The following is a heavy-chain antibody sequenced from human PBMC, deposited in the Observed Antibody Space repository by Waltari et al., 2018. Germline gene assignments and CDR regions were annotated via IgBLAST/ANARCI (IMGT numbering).Heavy chain of an antibody. V-gene: IGHV1-2*06. CDR3: AREKAAAGTMYGIDY. Sequence: QVQLVQSGAEVKKPGASVKVSCKASGYTFTGYYMHWVRQAPGHGLEWMGRSNPNSGGTNYAQKFHGMTTMTRDTSISTAYLELSRLRSDDTAVYYCAREKAAAGTMYGIDYWGQGTLVTVSS. J-gene: IGHJ4*02. CDR1: GYTFTGYY. D-gene: IGHD6-13*01. CDR2: SNPNSGGT.